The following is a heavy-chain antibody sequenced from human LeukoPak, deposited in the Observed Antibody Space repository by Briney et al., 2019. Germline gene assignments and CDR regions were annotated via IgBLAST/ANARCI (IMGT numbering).Heavy chain of an antibody. V-gene: IGHV3-74*01. CDR1: GFTFSTYW. CDR3: AMDLAGYHDS. D-gene: IGHD3-9*01. Sequence: GGSLRLSCADSGFTFSTYWIHWVRQTPGKGLDWVSRINPDGSYTSYADSVKGRFTISRDNARNTLYLQMDSLRVEDTVLYYCAMDLAGYHDSWGQGTLVTVSS. CDR2: INPDGSYT. J-gene: IGHJ4*02.